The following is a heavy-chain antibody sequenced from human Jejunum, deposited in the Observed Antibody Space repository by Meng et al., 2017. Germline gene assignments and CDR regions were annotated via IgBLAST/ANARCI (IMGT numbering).Heavy chain of an antibody. D-gene: IGHD4-11*01. J-gene: IGHJ4*02. CDR3: ARGNEYSNYGADF. Sequence: QVKLQQWGPGLLKPSETLSLPCPVYGGSISDYYWTGIRQPPGKGLEWIGEINDSGSTNYNPSLKSRVTISVDTSKSQFYLRVSSVTAADTAVYYCARGNEYSNYGADFWGQGTLVTVSS. CDR2: INDSGST. V-gene: IGHV4-34*01. CDR1: GGSISDYY.